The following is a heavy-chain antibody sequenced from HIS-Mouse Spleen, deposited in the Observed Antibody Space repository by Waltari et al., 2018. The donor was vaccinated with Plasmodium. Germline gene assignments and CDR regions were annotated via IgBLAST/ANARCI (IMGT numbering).Heavy chain of an antibody. J-gene: IGHJ4*02. CDR3: AKEVLGYYDFWSRPDY. V-gene: IGHV3-30*18. CDR2: ISYDGSNK. CDR1: VFPFRSAG. D-gene: IGHD3-3*01. Sequence: QVQLVESGGGVVQPGRSLRLSCAASVFPFRSAGIHWVRQAQGKGLEWVAVISYDGSNKYYADSVKGRFTISRDNSKNTLYLQMNSLRAEDTAVYYCAKEVLGYYDFWSRPDYWGQGTLVTVSS.